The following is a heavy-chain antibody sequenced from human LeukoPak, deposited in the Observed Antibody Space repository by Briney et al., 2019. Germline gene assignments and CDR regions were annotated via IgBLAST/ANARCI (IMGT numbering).Heavy chain of an antibody. D-gene: IGHD1-26*01. CDR1: GFTFSSYW. CDR3: VRDRGTYRPIDY. V-gene: IGHV3-21*04. Sequence: GGSLRLSCAASGFTFSSYWMHWVRQAPGKGLEWVSSISYTGTYIYYADSVKGRFTISRDNAQNSLYLQMNSLRAEDTAIYYCVRDRGTYRPIDYWGQGTLVTVSS. J-gene: IGHJ4*02. CDR2: ISYTGTYI.